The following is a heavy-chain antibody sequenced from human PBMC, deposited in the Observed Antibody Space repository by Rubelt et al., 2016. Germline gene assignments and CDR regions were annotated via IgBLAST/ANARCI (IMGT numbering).Heavy chain of an antibody. CDR1: GGSFSGYY. Sequence: QVQLQQWGAGLLKPSETLSLTCGVYGGSFSGYYWSWIRQPPGKGLEWIGEINHSGSTNYNPSLTSRVTISVEPSKNQFSLKLSSVTAADTALYYCARLTRGTYDYFGMDVWGQGTTVTVSS. D-gene: IGHD1-26*01. CDR3: ARLTRGTYDYFGMDV. J-gene: IGHJ6*02. V-gene: IGHV4-34*01. CDR2: INHSGST.